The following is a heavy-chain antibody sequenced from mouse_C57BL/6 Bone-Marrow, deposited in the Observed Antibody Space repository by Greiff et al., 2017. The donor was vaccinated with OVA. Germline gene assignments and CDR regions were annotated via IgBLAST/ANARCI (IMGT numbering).Heavy chain of an antibody. J-gene: IGHJ2*01. Sequence: EVKLMESGGGLVQPGGSMKLSCVASGFTFSNYWMNWVRQSPEKGLEWVAQIRLKSDNYATHYAVSVKGRFSISRDDSKSSVYLQMNNLRAEDTGIYYFTRWLLPDYWGQGTTLTVSS. CDR3: TRWLLPDY. CDR1: GFTFSNYW. D-gene: IGHD2-3*01. V-gene: IGHV6-3*01. CDR2: IRLKSDNYAT.